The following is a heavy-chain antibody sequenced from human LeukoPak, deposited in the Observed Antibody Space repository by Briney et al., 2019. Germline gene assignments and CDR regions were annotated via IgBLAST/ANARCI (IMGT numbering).Heavy chain of an antibody. V-gene: IGHV3-21*01. J-gene: IGHJ4*02. D-gene: IGHD3-9*01. CDR2: ISSGSSDI. CDR3: ARALYYDILPGYQTHTYYFDY. Sequence: GGSLRLSCAASGFTFSGYTINWVRQAPGKGLEWVSSISSGSSDIYYADSVKGRFTISRDNAKNSPYLQMNSLRAEDTAVYYCARALYYDILPGYQTHTYYFDYWGQGTLVTVSS. CDR1: GFTFSGYT.